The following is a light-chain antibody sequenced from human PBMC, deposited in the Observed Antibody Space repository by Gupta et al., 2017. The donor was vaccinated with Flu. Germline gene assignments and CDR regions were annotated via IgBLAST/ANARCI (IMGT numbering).Light chain of an antibody. J-gene: IGLJ1*01. V-gene: IGLV2-14*03. CDR1: SSDVGGYNN. CDR3: SSYTSSSTLYV. CDR2: EVS. Sequence: QSALTQPASVSGSPGQSITISCPGPSSDVGGYNNVSWYQQHPGKAPKLMIYEVSNRPSGVSNRFSGSKSGNTASLTISGLQAEDEADYYCSSYTSSSTLYVFGTGTKVTVL.